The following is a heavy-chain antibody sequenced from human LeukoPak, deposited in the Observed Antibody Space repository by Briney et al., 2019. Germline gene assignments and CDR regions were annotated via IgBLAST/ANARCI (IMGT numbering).Heavy chain of an antibody. J-gene: IGHJ4*02. CDR3: ARGFLVSYYFDY. D-gene: IGHD2/OR15-2a*01. CDR2: INHSGST. Sequence: SETLSLTCAVYGGSFSGYYWSWIRQPPGKGLEWIGEINHSGSTNYNPSLKSRVTISVDTSKSQFSLKLSSVTAADTAVYYCARGFLVSYYFDYWGQGTLVAVSS. CDR1: GGSFSGYY. V-gene: IGHV4-34*01.